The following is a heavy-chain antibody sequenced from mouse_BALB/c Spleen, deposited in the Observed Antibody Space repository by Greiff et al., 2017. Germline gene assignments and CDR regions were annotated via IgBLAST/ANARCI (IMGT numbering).Heavy chain of an antibody. V-gene: IGHV5-12-1*01. CDR2: ISSGGGST. Sequence: EVQGVESGGGLVKPGGSLKLSCAASGFAFSSYDMSWVRQTPEKRLEWVAYISSGGGSTYYPDTVKGRFTISRDNAKNTLYLQMSSLKSEDTAMYYCARQGDGYDYFDYWGQGTTLTVSS. J-gene: IGHJ2*01. CDR3: ARQGDGYDYFDY. D-gene: IGHD2-2*01. CDR1: GFAFSSYD.